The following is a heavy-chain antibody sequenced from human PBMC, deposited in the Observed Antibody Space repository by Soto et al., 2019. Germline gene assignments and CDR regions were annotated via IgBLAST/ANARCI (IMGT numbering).Heavy chain of an antibody. V-gene: IGHV1-69*01. CDR1: GGIFSTFS. J-gene: IGHJ5*02. CDR3: GGDSAALTWFGP. D-gene: IGHD6-6*01. Sequence: QVQLVQSGAEVKKPGSSVKVSCKASGGIFSTFSISWVRQAPGQGPEWIGGIIPIFGTPHYAQRFQGRLTISAYESTSTVYMELTSLKSEDTALYYCGGDSAALTWFGPWGQGTLVSVSS. CDR2: IIPIFGTP.